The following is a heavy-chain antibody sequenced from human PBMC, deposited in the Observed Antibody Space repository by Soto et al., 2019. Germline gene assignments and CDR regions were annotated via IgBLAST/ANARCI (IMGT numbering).Heavy chain of an antibody. D-gene: IGHD2-15*01. V-gene: IGHV4-39*02. J-gene: IGHJ5*02. CDR2: IYYSGST. CDR3: AREGYCSGGSCYGDNWFDP. Sequence: PSETLSLTYTVSGGSISSSNYYWGWIRQPPGKGLEWIGSIYYSGSTYYNPSLKSRVTISVDTSKNQFSLKLSSVTAADTAVYYCAREGYCSGGSCYGDNWFDPWGQGTLVTVSS. CDR1: GGSISSSNYY.